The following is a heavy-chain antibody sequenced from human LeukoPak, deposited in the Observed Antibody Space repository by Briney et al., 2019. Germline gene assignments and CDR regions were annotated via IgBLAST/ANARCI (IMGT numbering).Heavy chain of an antibody. CDR1: GGSFSGYY. CDR3: ARGSYWEMATIYPTEFDY. J-gene: IGHJ4*02. D-gene: IGHD5-24*01. Sequence: SETLSLTCAVYGGSFSGYYWSWIRQPPGKGLEWIGEINQSGSTNYNPSLKSRVTISVDTSKNQFSLKLSSVTAADTAVYYCARGSYWEMATIYPTEFDYWGQGTLVTVSS. V-gene: IGHV4-34*01. CDR2: INQSGST.